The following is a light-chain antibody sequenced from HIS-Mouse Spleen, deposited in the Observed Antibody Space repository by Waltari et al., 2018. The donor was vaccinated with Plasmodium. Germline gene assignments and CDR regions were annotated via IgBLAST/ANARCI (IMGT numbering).Light chain of an antibody. CDR3: QAWDSSTVV. CDR2: QDS. J-gene: IGLJ2*01. V-gene: IGLV3-1*01. CDR1: KLGAKY. Sequence: SYELTQPPSVSVSPGQTASITCPGHKLGAKYACWYQQKPGQSPVLVIYQDSKRPSRIPERFSGSNSGNTATLTISGTQAMDEADYYCQAWDSSTVVFGGGTKLTVL.